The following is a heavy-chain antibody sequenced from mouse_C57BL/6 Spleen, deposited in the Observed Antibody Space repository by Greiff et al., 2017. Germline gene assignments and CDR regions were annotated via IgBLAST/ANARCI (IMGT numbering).Heavy chain of an antibody. V-gene: IGHV6-3*01. CDR3: TRYDYDVEGYYFDY. CDR1: GFTFSNYW. J-gene: IGHJ2*01. Sequence: EVHLVESGGGLVQPGGSMKLSCVASGFTFSNYWMNWVRQSPEKGLEWVAQIRLKSDNYATHYAESVKGRFTISRDDSKSSVYLQMNNLRAEDTGIYYCTRYDYDVEGYYFDYWGQGTTLTVSS. D-gene: IGHD2-4*01. CDR2: IRLKSDNYAT.